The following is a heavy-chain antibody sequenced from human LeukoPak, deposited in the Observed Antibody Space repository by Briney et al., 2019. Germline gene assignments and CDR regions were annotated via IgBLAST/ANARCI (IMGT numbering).Heavy chain of an antibody. CDR1: GGSFSGYY. D-gene: IGHD6-19*01. Sequence: SETLSLTCAVYGGSFSGYYWSWIRQPPGKGLEWIGEINHSGSTNYNPSLKSRVTISVDTSKNQFSLKLSSVTAADTAVYYCARGVGYSSGWIRLFDYWGQGTLVTVSS. J-gene: IGHJ4*02. CDR3: ARGVGYSSGWIRLFDY. CDR2: INHSGST. V-gene: IGHV4-34*01.